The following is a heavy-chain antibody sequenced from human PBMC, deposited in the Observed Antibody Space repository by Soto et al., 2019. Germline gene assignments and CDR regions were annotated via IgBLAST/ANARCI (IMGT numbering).Heavy chain of an antibody. CDR3: AKQSYSNSLDY. Sequence: SLRLSCAASGFSFSSFVMNWVRQAPGKGLEWVSSVSATGATTYSADSVKGRFTISRDNSRNTLFLQMTNLRADDTGVYFCAKQSYSNSLDYWGQGTVVTVSS. D-gene: IGHD4-4*01. CDR2: VSATGATT. J-gene: IGHJ4*02. V-gene: IGHV3-23*01. CDR1: GFSFSSFV.